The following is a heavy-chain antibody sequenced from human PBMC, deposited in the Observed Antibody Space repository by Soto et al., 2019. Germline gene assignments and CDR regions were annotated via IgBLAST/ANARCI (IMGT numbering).Heavy chain of an antibody. CDR2: IYYSGST. CDR1: GGSISSYY. V-gene: IGHV4-59*01. CDR3: ARGTDVDIVVVPAAIWFDP. J-gene: IGHJ5*02. D-gene: IGHD2-2*01. Sequence: PSETLSLTCTVSGGSISSYYWSWIRQPPGKGLEWIGYIYYSGSTNYNPSLKGRVTISVDTSKNQFSLKLSSVTAADTAVYYCARGTDVDIVVVPAAIWFDPWGQGTLVTVSS.